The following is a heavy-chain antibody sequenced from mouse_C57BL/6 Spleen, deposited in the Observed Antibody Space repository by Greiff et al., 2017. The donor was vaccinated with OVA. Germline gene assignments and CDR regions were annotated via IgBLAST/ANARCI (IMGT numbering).Heavy chain of an antibody. J-gene: IGHJ2*01. Sequence: QVQLQQSGAELVRPGASVTLSCKASGYTFTDYEMHWVKQTPVHGLEWIGAIDPETGGTAYNQKFKGKAILTADKSSSTAYMELRSLTSEDSAVYYCTREGSGDGYWGQGTTLTVSS. CDR1: GYTFTDYE. V-gene: IGHV1-15*01. CDR2: IDPETGGT. D-gene: IGHD3-2*02. CDR3: TREGSGDGY.